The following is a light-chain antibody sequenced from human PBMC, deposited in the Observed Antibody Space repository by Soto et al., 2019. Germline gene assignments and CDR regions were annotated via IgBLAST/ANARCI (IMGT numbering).Light chain of an antibody. CDR2: GAS. CDR1: PSVSSN. Sequence: IVLTQSPGTLSLSPGARATLSCSASPSVSSNLAWYQQKPGQAPSLLIYGASTRATGIPARFIGSGSGTEFTLTISSLQSEDFAVYYCQHYYNWPPWTFGQGTKVDIK. V-gene: IGKV3-15*01. J-gene: IGKJ1*01. CDR3: QHYYNWPPWT.